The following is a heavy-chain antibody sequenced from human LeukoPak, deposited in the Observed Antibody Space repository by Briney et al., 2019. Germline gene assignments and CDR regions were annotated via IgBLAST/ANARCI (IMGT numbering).Heavy chain of an antibody. CDR3: ARERNIVVVPAAGYGMDV. V-gene: IGHV4-34*01. Sequence: PSETLSLTCAVYGGSFSGYYWSWIRQPPGKGLEWIGEINHSGSTNYNPSLKSRVTISVDTSKNQFSLKLSPVTAADTAVYYCARERNIVVVPAAGYGMDVWGQGTTVTVSS. CDR2: INHSGST. J-gene: IGHJ6*02. D-gene: IGHD2-2*01. CDR1: GGSFSGYY.